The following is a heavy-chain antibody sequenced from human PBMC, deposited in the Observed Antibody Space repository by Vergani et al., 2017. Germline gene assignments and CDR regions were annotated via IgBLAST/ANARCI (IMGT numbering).Heavy chain of an antibody. V-gene: IGHV3-23*01. D-gene: IGHD2-15*01. CDR1: GFTFSSYA. Sequence: EVQLLESGGGLVQPGGSLRFSCAASGFTFSSYAMSWVRQAPGKGLEWVAAISGSSGSTYYADSVEGRFTISRGNSKNTLYLQINSLRAEDTAVYYCAKVMVAATVGLFIGWSEGTLVSVSS. CDR3: AKVMVAATVGLFIG. CDR2: ISGSSGST. J-gene: IGHJ4*02.